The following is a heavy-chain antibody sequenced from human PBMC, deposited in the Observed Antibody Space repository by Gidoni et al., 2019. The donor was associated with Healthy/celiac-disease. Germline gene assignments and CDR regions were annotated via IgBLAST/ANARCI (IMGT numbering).Heavy chain of an antibody. CDR1: GGSISSSSYY. V-gene: IGHV4-39*01. CDR2: NYYSGST. J-gene: IGHJ4*02. CDR3: ARHYYDSSGPSDY. Sequence: QLQLQESGPGLVKPSETLSLTCTVSGGSISSSSYYWGWIRQPPGKGLEWIGSNYYSGSTYYNPSLKSRVTISVDTSKNQFSLKLSSVTAADTAVYYCARHYYDSSGPSDYWGQGTLVTVSS. D-gene: IGHD3-22*01.